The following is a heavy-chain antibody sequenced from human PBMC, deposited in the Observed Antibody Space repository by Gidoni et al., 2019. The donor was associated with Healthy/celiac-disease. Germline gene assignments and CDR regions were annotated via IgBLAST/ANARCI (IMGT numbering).Heavy chain of an antibody. CDR2: ISYDGSNK. D-gene: IGHD3-16*01. Sequence: QVQLVESGGGVVQPGRSLRLSCAASGFTFSRYGMHWVRQAPGKGLGWVAVISYDGSNKYYADSVKGRFTISRDNSKNTLYLQMNSLRAEDTAVYYCALTGGKYALDYWGQGTLVTVSS. CDR1: GFTFSRYG. J-gene: IGHJ4*02. CDR3: ALTGGKYALDY. V-gene: IGHV3-30*03.